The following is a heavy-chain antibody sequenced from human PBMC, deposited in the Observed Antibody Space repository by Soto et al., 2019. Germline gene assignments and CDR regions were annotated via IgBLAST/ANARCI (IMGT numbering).Heavy chain of an antibody. V-gene: IGHV4-59*13. CDR1: GGTIGDSS. CDR2: IFYREET. Sequence: SKTLSLTCSVSGGTIGDSSWNWIRQPPGKGLEWFGYIFYREETKYNPSHSLWSRVTISTDTSKNQVSLTLASVTAAETAVYYCARGSNSNFEGTIVWGQGTLVTVSS. D-gene: IGHD4-4*01. J-gene: IGHJ4*02. CDR3: ARGSNSNFEGTIV.